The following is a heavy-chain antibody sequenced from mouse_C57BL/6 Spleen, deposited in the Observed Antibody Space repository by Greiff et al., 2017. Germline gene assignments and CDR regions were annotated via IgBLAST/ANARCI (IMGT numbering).Heavy chain of an antibody. J-gene: IGHJ1*03. D-gene: IGHD1-1*01. CDR1: GFSLTSYA. Sequence: VQLVESGPGLVAPSQSLSITCTVSGFSLTSYAISWVRQPPGKGLEWLGVIWTGGGTNYNSALKSRLSISKDNSKSQVFLKMNSLQTDDTARYYCARNEGYGSSYEDWYYDVWGTGTTVTVSS. V-gene: IGHV2-9-1*01. CDR2: IWTGGGT. CDR3: ARNEGYGSSYEDWYYDV.